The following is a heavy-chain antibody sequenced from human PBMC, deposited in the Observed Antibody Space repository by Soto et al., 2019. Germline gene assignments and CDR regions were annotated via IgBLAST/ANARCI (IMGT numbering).Heavy chain of an antibody. CDR3: AKDPTAMVSYFDY. CDR1: GFTFSSYA. D-gene: IGHD5-18*01. J-gene: IGHJ4*02. Sequence: HPGGSLRLSCAASGFTFSSYAMSWVRPAPGKGLEWVSAISGSGGSTYYADSVKGRFTISRDNSKNTLYLQMNSLRAEDTAVYYCAKDPTAMVSYFDYWGQGTLVTVSS. V-gene: IGHV3-23*01. CDR2: ISGSGGST.